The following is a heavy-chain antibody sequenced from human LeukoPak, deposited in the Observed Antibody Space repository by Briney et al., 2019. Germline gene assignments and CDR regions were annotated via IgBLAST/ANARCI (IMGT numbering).Heavy chain of an antibody. CDR3: AREKSSIAAFASYYYYGMDV. V-gene: IGHV4-4*02. CDR1: GGSISSSNW. Sequence: PSETLSLTCAVSGGSISSSNWWSWVRQPPGKGLEWIGEIYHSGSTNYNPSLKSRVTISVDKSKNQFSLKLSSVTAADTAVYYCAREKSSIAAFASYYYYGMDVWGQGTTVTVSS. D-gene: IGHD6-6*01. CDR2: IYHSGST. J-gene: IGHJ6*02.